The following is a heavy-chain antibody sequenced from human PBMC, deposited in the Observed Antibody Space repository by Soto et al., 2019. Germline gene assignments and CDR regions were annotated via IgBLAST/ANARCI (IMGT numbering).Heavy chain of an antibody. V-gene: IGHV4-34*01. J-gene: IGHJ4*02. Sequence: PSETLSLTCAVYGGSFSGYYWSWIRQPPGKGLEWIGEINHSGSTNYNPSLESRLTISVDTSKNQFSLRLTSVTAADTAMYYCSRVHFVETYRKETFYYFDYWGQGSRVTVSS. CDR2: INHSGST. CDR3: SRVHFVETYRKETFYYFDY. CDR1: GGSFSGYY. D-gene: IGHD2-21*01.